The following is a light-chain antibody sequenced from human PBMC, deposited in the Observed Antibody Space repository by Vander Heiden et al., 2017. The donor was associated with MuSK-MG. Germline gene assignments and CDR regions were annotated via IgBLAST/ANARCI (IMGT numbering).Light chain of an antibody. CDR3: QQYGSSPYT. CDR2: GAS. CDR1: QSVSSSY. V-gene: IGKV3-20*01. Sequence: IVLTQSPGTLSLSPGERATLSCRASQSVSSSYLAWYQQKPGQAPRLLIYGASSGSGTDFTLTISRLEPEDFAVYYCQQYGSSPYTFGQGTKLEIK. J-gene: IGKJ2*01.